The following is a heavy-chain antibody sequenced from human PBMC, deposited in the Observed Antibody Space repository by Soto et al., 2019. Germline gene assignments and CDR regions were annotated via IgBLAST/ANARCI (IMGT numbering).Heavy chain of an antibody. V-gene: IGHV3-30*18. D-gene: IGHD4-17*01. Sequence: PGGSLRLSCAASGFTFSSYGMHWVRQAPGKGLEWVAVISYDGSNKYYADSVKGRFTISRDNSKNTLYLQMNSLRAEDTAVYYCAKDLSGYGDPKRGYYYYGMDVWGQGTTVTVSS. CDR2: ISYDGSNK. CDR3: AKDLSGYGDPKRGYYYYGMDV. J-gene: IGHJ6*02. CDR1: GFTFSSYG.